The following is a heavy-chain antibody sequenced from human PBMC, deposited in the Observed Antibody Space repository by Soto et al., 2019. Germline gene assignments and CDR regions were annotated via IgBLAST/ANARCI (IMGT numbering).Heavy chain of an antibody. CDR1: GYTLTSYG. Sequence: ASVKVSCKASGYTLTSYGISWVRQAPGQGLEWMGWISANSGNTNYAQKFQGWVTMTRDTSISTAYMELSRLRSDDTAVYYCARGDILTGYYEDYYYYGMDVWGQGTTVTVSS. CDR2: ISANSGNT. J-gene: IGHJ6*02. V-gene: IGHV1-2*04. CDR3: ARGDILTGYYEDYYYYGMDV. D-gene: IGHD3-9*01.